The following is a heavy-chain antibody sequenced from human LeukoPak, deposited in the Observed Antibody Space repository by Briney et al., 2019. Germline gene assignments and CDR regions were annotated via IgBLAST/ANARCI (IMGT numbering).Heavy chain of an antibody. CDR2: ITKDGSEK. CDR3: GRFTRSGDSVY. Sequence: PGGSLRLSWAASGFTVIMYWMSWVRQAPGNGLEFVANITKDGSEKQYVDSVKGRSALPRDNAENSLYLQMNSLQAEDTAVYYCGRFTRSGDSVYWGQGTLVTVSS. V-gene: IGHV3-7*04. D-gene: IGHD7-27*01. J-gene: IGHJ4*02. CDR1: GFTVIMYW.